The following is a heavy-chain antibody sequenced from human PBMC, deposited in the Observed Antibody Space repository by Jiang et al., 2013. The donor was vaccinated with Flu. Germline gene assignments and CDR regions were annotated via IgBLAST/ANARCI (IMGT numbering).Heavy chain of an antibody. CDR3: ARARNDYGDSRTGIDN. V-gene: IGHV4-59*01. J-gene: IGHJ4*02. CDR1: GAYIGNYY. CDR2: ISHTGRS. D-gene: IGHD4-17*01. Sequence: TCRVSGAYIGNYYWKWIRQPPGKGLEWIGYISHTGRSNVKPSLETRVNISVDTSKNQFSLKLASVTAADTAVYYCARARNDYGDSRTGIDNWGQGALVTVSS.